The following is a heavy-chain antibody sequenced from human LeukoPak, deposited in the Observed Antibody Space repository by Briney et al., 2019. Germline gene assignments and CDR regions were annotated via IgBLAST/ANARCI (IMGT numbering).Heavy chain of an antibody. CDR1: GFSFNSDW. CDR3: ARGASGYSYG. CDR2: INSDGTST. V-gene: IGHV3-74*01. D-gene: IGHD5-18*01. Sequence: GGSLRLSCAASGFSFNSDWMHWVRQPPGKGLVWVSRINSDGTSTSYADSVKGRFTISRDNAENTLYLQMNSLRAEDTAVYYCARGASGYSYGWGQGTLVTVSS. J-gene: IGHJ4*02.